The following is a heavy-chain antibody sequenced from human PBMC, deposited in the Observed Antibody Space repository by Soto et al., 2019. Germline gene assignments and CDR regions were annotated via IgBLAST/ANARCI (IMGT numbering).Heavy chain of an antibody. D-gene: IGHD2-8*01. J-gene: IGHJ6*02. CDR3: AREGGCTNGVCYFFYYFGMDV. CDR1: GGTFSSYA. V-gene: IGHV1-69*12. Sequence: QVQLVQSGAEVKKPGSSVKVSCKASGGTFSSYAISWVRQAPGQGLEWMGGIIPIFGTANYAQKFQGRVTITADESTSTAYMWLSSLRSEDTAVYYCAREGGCTNGVCYFFYYFGMDVWGQGSTITVSS. CDR2: IIPIFGTA.